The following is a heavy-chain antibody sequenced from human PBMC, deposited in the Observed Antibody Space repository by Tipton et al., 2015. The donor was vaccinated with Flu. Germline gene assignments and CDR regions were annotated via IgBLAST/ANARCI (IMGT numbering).Heavy chain of an antibody. CDR2: IFHTGST. Sequence: TLSLTCTVSGDSINGDYYWGWIRQPPGKGLEWIGNIFHTGSTYHNPSLKGRVALSVDTSKNQFSLKVTSLTAADTAVYYCARGSDNANVYLDYWGRGTLVTVSS. CDR3: ARGSDNANVYLDY. V-gene: IGHV4-38-2*02. J-gene: IGHJ4*02. D-gene: IGHD6-19*01. CDR1: GDSINGDYY.